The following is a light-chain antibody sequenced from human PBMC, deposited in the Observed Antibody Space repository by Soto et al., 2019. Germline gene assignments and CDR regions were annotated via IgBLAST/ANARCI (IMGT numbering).Light chain of an antibody. Sequence: IVFSQSPGTVSLSTGERATLSCRASHSVSSTYLAWYQQKPGQAPRLLIYGASTRATGIPARFSGSGSGTDFTLTIRSLQPEDFAMYYCQQYGSSRWTFAQGTKVEI. CDR2: GAS. CDR3: QQYGSSRWT. J-gene: IGKJ1*01. V-gene: IGKV3-20*01. CDR1: HSVSSTY.